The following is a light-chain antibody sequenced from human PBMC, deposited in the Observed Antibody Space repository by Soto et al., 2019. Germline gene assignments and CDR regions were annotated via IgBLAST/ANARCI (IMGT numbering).Light chain of an antibody. CDR1: QSVSSN. V-gene: IGKV3-15*01. Sequence: EIVLTQSPAALSVSPGERATLSCRASQSVSSNLAWYQQKPGQAPRLLIYDASTRATGIPARFSGSGSGTEFTLTISSLQSEDFAVYYCHQYNNRPRTFGQGTKV. CDR2: DAS. J-gene: IGKJ1*01. CDR3: HQYNNRPRT.